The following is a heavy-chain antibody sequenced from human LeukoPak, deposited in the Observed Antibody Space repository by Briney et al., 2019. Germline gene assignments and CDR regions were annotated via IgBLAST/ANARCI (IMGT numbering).Heavy chain of an antibody. D-gene: IGHD6-13*01. CDR2: INHSGST. Sequence: SETLSLTCAVYGGSFSGYYWSWIRQPPGKGLEWIGEINHSGSTNYNPSLKSRVTISVDTSKNQFSLKLSSVTAADTAVYYCARGLWIAAAPTDWGQGTLVTVSS. CDR3: ARGLWIAAAPTD. CDR1: GGSFSGYY. V-gene: IGHV4-34*01. J-gene: IGHJ4*02.